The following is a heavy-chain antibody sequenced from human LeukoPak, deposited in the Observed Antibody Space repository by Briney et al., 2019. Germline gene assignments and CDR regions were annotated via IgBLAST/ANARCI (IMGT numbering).Heavy chain of an antibody. D-gene: IGHD1-26*01. Sequence: GASVKVSCKASGYTFTSYDINWVRQATGQGLEWTGWMNPNSGNTGYAQKFQGRVTMTRNTSISTAYMELSRLRSDDTAVYYCAREEARQWELKDYWGQGTLVTVSS. V-gene: IGHV1-8*01. CDR3: AREEARQWELKDY. CDR2: MNPNSGNT. J-gene: IGHJ4*02. CDR1: GYTFTSYD.